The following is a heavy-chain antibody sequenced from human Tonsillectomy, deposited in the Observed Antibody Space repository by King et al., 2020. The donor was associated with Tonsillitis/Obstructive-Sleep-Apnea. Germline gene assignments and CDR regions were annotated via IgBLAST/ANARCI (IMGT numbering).Heavy chain of an antibody. CDR2: ISGSGGST. D-gene: IGHD2-2*01. CDR3: ARGGDCSSTSCSDFDY. CDR1: GFTFRSYA. Sequence: DVQLVESGGGLVQPGGSLRLSCAASGFTFRSYAMSWVRQAPGKGLEWVSGISGSGGSTYYADSVKGRFTISRDNSKNTLYLQMNSLRAEDTAVYYCARGGDCSSTSCSDFDYWGQGTLVTVSS. V-gene: IGHV3-23*04. J-gene: IGHJ4*02.